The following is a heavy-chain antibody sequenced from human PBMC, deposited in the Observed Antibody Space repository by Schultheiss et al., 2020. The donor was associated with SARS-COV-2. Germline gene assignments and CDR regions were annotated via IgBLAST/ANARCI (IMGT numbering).Heavy chain of an antibody. V-gene: IGHV4-30-4*01. CDR2: IYYSGST. D-gene: IGHD6-13*01. CDR3: AGGSGWSRFDY. J-gene: IGHJ4*02. CDR1: GGSISSGDYY. Sequence: SETLSLTCTVSGGSISSGDYYWSWIRQPPGKGLEWIGYIYYSGSTYYNPSLKSRVTISVDTSANQFSLQLSSVTAAETAVYYCAGGSGWSRFDYWGQGTLVTVSS.